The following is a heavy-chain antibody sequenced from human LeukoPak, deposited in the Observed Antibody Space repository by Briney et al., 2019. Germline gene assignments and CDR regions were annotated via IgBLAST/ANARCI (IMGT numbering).Heavy chain of an antibody. D-gene: IGHD6-19*01. CDR1: GFTFDDYG. Sequence: GGSLRLSCAASGFTFDDYGMAWVRQAPGKGLEWVSGVTWNAGSTGYADYVKGRFTISRDNAKSSLYLQMNSLRAEDTAVYYCAKDSLGSGWYGVDYWGQGTLVTVSS. V-gene: IGHV3-20*04. CDR2: VTWNAGST. J-gene: IGHJ4*02. CDR3: AKDSLGSGWYGVDY.